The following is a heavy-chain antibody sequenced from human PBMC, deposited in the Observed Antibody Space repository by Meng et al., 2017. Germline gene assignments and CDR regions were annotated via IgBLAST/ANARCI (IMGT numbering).Heavy chain of an antibody. V-gene: IGHV4-31*03. Sequence: QVQLQEAGPGLVKPSETLFLTCTVSGGSISSCGYFWGWIRQHPGKGLEWIGYMYPSGSTHYNPSQESRVTISIDTSKNQLSLELSSVTAADTAVYYCARDVTGHYYFDYWGQGTLVTVSS. CDR3: ARDVTGHYYFDY. D-gene: IGHD2-21*02. CDR2: MYPSGST. J-gene: IGHJ4*02. CDR1: GGSISSCGYF.